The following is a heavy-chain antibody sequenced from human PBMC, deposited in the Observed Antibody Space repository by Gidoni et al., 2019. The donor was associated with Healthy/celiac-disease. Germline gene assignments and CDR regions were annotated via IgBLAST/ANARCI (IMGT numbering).Heavy chain of an antibody. CDR2: MNPNSGNT. CDR3: ARAPGIGYSSAFDP. D-gene: IGHD6-25*01. V-gene: IGHV1-8*01. J-gene: IGHJ5*02. Sequence: QVQLVQSGAEVKKPGASVTVSCKASGYTFTSYDINWVRPATGQGLEWMGWMNPNSGNTGYAQKFQGRVTMTRNNSSSTAYMELSSLRSEDTAVYYCARAPGIGYSSAFDPWGQGTLVTVSS. CDR1: GYTFTSYD.